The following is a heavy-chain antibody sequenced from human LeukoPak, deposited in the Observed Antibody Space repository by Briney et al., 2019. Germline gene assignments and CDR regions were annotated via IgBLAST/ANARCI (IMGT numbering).Heavy chain of an antibody. J-gene: IGHJ3*02. CDR2: IYYSGST. D-gene: IGHD4/OR15-4a*01. V-gene: IGHV4-59*13. CDR3: ARDDYGDAFDI. Sequence: SETLSLTCTVSGGSISSYYWSWIRQPPGKGLEWIGYIYYSGSTNYNPSLKSRVTISVDTSKNQFSLKLSSVTAADTAVYYCARDDYGDAFDIWGLGTMVTVSS. CDR1: GGSISSYY.